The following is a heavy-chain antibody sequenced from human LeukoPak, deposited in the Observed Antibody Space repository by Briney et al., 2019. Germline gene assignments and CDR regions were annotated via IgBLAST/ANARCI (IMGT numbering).Heavy chain of an antibody. J-gene: IGHJ4*02. D-gene: IGHD4-17*01. CDR3: AKGEKRGHHYGDYSAY. V-gene: IGHV3-23*01. CDR2: ISGSGYRT. Sequence: PGGSLRLSCAASGFTFSSYAISWVRQAPGKGLEWVSAISGSGYRTYYADSVKGRYTISRDNSKNTLYLQMNSLRAEDTAIYYCAKGEKRGHHYGDYSAYWGQGTLVTVSS. CDR1: GFTFSSYA.